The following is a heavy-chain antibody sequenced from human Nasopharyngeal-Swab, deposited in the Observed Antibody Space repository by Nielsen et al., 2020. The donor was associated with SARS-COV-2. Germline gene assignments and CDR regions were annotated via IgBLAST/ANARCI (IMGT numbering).Heavy chain of an antibody. CDR3: GRGGKLGALDI. J-gene: IGHJ3*02. D-gene: IGHD3-16*01. V-gene: IGHV3-7*01. CDR2: IKQDGSDK. Sequence: GSLRLSCAASGLTFTNSWMSWVRQAPGKGPEWVANIKQDGSDKYYVDSVKGRFTISRDNAKNSLELQMNSLRVEDTAVYYCGRGGKLGALDIWGQGTMVTVSS. CDR1: GLTFTNSW.